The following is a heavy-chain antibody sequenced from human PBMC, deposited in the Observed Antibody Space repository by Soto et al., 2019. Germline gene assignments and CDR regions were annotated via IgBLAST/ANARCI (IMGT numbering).Heavy chain of an antibody. CDR1: GGSTSSYY. Sequence: PSETLSLTCTVSGGSTSSYYWSWIRQPPGKGLEWIGYIYYSGSTNYNPSLKSRVTISVDTSKNQFSLKLSSVTAADTAVYYCASSYSGSFSYYYYYGMDVWGQGTTVTVSS. CDR3: ASSYSGSFSYYYYYGMDV. D-gene: IGHD1-26*01. V-gene: IGHV4-59*01. J-gene: IGHJ6*02. CDR2: IYYSGST.